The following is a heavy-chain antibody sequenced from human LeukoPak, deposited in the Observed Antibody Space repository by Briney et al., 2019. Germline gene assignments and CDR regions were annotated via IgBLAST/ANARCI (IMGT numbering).Heavy chain of an antibody. CDR3: ARGSDYGDYWFDP. CDR2: INPNSGGT. CDR1: GYTFTGYY. D-gene: IGHD4-17*01. Sequence: GASVKVSCKASGYTFTGYYMHWVRQAPGQGLEWMGWINPNSGGTNYAQKFQGRVTMTRDTSISTAYMDLSSLSSDDTAVYYCARGSDYGDYWFDPWGQGTLVTVSS. J-gene: IGHJ5*02. V-gene: IGHV1-2*02.